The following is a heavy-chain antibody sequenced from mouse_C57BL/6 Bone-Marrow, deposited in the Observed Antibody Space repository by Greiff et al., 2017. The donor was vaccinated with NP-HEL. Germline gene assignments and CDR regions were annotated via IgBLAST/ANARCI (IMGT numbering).Heavy chain of an antibody. J-gene: IGHJ1*03. CDR1: GYTFTSYG. CDR3: ARYYIYGYHWYFDV. V-gene: IGHV1-81*01. Sequence: QVQLQQSGAELARPGASVKLSCKASGYTFTSYGISWVKQRTGQGLEWIGEIYPRSGNTYYNEKFKGKATLTADKSSSTAYMELRSLTSEDSAVYFCARYYIYGYHWYFDVWGTGTTVTVSS. CDR2: IYPRSGNT. D-gene: IGHD2-2*01.